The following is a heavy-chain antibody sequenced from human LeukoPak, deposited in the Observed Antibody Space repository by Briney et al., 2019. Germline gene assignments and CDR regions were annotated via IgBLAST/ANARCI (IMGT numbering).Heavy chain of an antibody. CDR1: GYSLICYW. J-gene: IGHJ6*02. V-gene: IGHV5-51*01. Sequence: GESLKISPEEPGYSLICYWRGWVREMPGKGLEWMGIIYPGDSDTRYSPTCQGQVTISADRSISTAYRQWSSLKASDSAKYCGARETEPSSGPGFDYYYYGMDVWGQGTTVTVSS. D-gene: IGHD6-19*01. CDR2: IYPGDSDT. CDR3: ARETEPSSGPGFDYYYYGMDV.